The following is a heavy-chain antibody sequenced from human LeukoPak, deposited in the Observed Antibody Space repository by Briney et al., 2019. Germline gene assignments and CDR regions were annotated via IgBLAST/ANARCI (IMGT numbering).Heavy chain of an antibody. Sequence: GESLRLSCAASGFTFRNYWMSWVRQAPGKGLEWVGIMSNSGENTFYGEAVKGRFTISRDNSQNTLYLQMNSLRPEDTAVYYCAKGGASVTRYVDYWGQGTLVTVSS. D-gene: IGHD4-17*01. CDR2: MSNSGENT. J-gene: IGHJ4*02. CDR1: GFTFRNYW. CDR3: AKGGASVTRYVDY. V-gene: IGHV3-30*18.